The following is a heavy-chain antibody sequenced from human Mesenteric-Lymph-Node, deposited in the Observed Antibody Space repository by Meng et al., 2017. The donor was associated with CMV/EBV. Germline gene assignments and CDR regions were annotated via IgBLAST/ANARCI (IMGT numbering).Heavy chain of an antibody. CDR1: GFTFSSCW. CDR2: IDSDGSTT. D-gene: IGHD5-12*01. CDR3: ARDSGYDLYYYYYYGMDV. V-gene: IGHV3-74*01. J-gene: IGHJ6*02. Sequence: GGSLRLSCAASGFTFSSCWMHWVRQAPGKGLVWVSRIDSDGSTTNYADSVKGRFTISRDNAKNTLYLQMNSLRAEDTAVYYCARDSGYDLYYYYYYGMDVWGQGTTVTVSS.